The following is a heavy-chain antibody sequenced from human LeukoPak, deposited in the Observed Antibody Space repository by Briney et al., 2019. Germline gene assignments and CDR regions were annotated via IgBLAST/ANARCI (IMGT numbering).Heavy chain of an antibody. CDR1: GGSISRGSYY. CDR3: ASRTIAAAGLDY. Sequence: SQTLSLTCTVSGGSISRGSYYWSWIRQPAGKGLEWIGRIYTSGSTNYNPSLKSRVTISVDTSKNQFSLKLSSVTAADTAVYYCASRTIAAAGLDYWGQGTLVTVSS. D-gene: IGHD6-13*01. V-gene: IGHV4-61*02. CDR2: IYTSGST. J-gene: IGHJ4*02.